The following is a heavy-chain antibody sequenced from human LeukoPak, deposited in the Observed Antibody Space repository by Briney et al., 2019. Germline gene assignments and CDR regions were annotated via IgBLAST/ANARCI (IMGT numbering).Heavy chain of an antibody. V-gene: IGHV1-46*03. CDR1: GYTFTSYY. Sequence: ASVKVSCKASGYTFTSYYMHWVRQAPGQGLEWMGIINPSGGSTSYAQKFQGRVTMTRDTSTSTVYMELSSLRSEDTAVYYCARGPRIVVVPAAAFDYWGRGTLVTVSS. CDR3: ARGPRIVVVPAAAFDY. D-gene: IGHD2-2*01. CDR2: INPSGGST. J-gene: IGHJ4*02.